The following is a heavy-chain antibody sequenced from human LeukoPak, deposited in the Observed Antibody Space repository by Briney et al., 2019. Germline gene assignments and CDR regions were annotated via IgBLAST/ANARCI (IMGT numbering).Heavy chain of an antibody. CDR2: INPNSGGT. Sequence: ASVKVSCKASGYTFTGYYMHWVRQAPGQGLEWMGWINPNSGGTNYAQKFQGRVTITRNTSISTAYMELSSLRSEDTAVYYCARGSESSWSHFGYWGQGTLVTVSS. CDR1: GYTFTGYY. CDR3: ARGSESSWSHFGY. V-gene: IGHV1-2*02. J-gene: IGHJ4*02. D-gene: IGHD6-13*01.